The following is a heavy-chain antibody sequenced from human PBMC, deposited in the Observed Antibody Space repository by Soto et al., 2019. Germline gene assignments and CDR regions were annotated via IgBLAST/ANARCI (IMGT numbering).Heavy chain of an antibody. J-gene: IGHJ4*02. D-gene: IGHD5-18*01. Sequence: GGSLRLSCSASGFTLSSYAMHWVRQAPGKGLEYVSAISSNGGSTYYADSVKGRFTISRDNSKNTLYLQMSSLRAEDTAVYYCVKVSGYSYGPGDYWGQGTLVTVSS. CDR1: GFTLSSYA. CDR2: ISSNGGST. V-gene: IGHV3-64D*06. CDR3: VKVSGYSYGPGDY.